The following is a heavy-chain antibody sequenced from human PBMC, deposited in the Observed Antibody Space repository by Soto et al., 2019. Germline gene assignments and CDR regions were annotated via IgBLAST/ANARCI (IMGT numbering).Heavy chain of an antibody. J-gene: IGHJ6*03. CDR2: IKQDGSEK. CDR3: ARDRGYSYGYKYYYYYIDV. D-gene: IGHD5-18*01. CDR1: GFTFSSYW. V-gene: IGHV3-7*01. Sequence: GGSLRLSCAASGFTFSSYWMSWVRQAPGKGLEWVANIKQDGSEKYYVDSVKGRFTISRDNAKNSLYLQMNSLRAEDTAVYYCARDRGYSYGYKYYYYYIDVWGKGTTVTVSS.